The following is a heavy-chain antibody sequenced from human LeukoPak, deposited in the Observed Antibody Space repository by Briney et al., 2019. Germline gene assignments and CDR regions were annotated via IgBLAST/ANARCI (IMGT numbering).Heavy chain of an antibody. J-gene: IGHJ4*02. Sequence: GGSLRLSCAASGFTFSSYSMNWVRQAPGKGLEWVSYISSSSSTIYYADSVKGRFTISRDNSKNTLYLQLNSLRADDAAVYYCAKDFSRDDTSGYDYWGQGTLVTVSS. D-gene: IGHD3-22*01. V-gene: IGHV3-48*01. CDR3: AKDFSRDDTSGYDY. CDR2: ISSSSSTI. CDR1: GFTFSSYS.